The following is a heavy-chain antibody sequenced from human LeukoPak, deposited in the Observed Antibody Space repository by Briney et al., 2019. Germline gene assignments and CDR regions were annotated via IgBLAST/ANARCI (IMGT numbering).Heavy chain of an antibody. CDR2: ISSSSSYI. Sequence: GGSLRLSCAASGFTFSSYSMNWVRQAPGKGLEWVSSISSSSSYIYYADSVKGRFTISRDNAKNSLYLQMNSLRAEDTAVYYCARGPACSSTSCYTFRRWLDPWGQGTLVTVSS. J-gene: IGHJ5*02. CDR1: GFTFSSYS. V-gene: IGHV3-21*01. D-gene: IGHD2-2*02. CDR3: ARGPACSSTSCYTFRRWLDP.